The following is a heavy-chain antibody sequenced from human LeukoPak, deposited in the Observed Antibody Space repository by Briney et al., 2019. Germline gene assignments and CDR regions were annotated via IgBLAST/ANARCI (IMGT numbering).Heavy chain of an antibody. CDR3: AKAPLGRCTGAICYSFDY. J-gene: IGHJ4*02. V-gene: IGHV3-23*01. CDR2: ISGSDAGT. D-gene: IGHD2-15*01. CDR1: GFTFNNYA. Sequence: GGSLRLSCAASGFTFNNYAMSWVRQAPGRGLEWVSAISGSDAGTYYADSVKGRFTISRDKFKRTLYLQMNSLRAEDAAVYYCAKAPLGRCTGAICYSFDYWGQGTLVTVSS.